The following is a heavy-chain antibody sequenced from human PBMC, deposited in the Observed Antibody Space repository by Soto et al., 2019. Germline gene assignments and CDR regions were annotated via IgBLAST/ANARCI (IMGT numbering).Heavy chain of an antibody. D-gene: IGHD3-16*01. CDR1: GYTFTGYY. Sequence: ASVKVSCKASGYTFTGYYMHWVRQAPGQGLEWMGWINPNSGGTNYAQKFQGWVTMTRDTSISTAYMELSGLRPEDTAIYYCAPDAPRPYCRSSYPYYFYSMDVCGEGTTVTVSS. CDR2: INPNSGGT. V-gene: IGHV1-2*04. CDR3: APDAPRPYCRSSYPYYFYSMDV. J-gene: IGHJ6*04.